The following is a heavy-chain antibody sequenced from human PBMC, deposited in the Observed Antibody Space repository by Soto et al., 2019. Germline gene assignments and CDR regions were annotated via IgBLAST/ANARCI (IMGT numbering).Heavy chain of an antibody. V-gene: IGHV3-23*01. CDR3: AKYYYDFWSGYFYYFDY. CDR1: GFTFSSYA. CDR2: ISGSGGST. D-gene: IGHD3-3*01. J-gene: IGHJ4*02. Sequence: GGSLRLSCAASGFTFSSYAMSWVRQAPGKGLEWVSAISGSGGSTYYADSVKGRFTISRDDSKNTLYLQMNSLRAEDTAVYYCAKYYYDFWSGYFYYFDYWGQGTLVTVSS.